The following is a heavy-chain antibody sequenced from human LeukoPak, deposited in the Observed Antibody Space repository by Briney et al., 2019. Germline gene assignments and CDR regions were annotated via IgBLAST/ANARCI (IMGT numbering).Heavy chain of an antibody. V-gene: IGHV4-59*01. CDR2: IYYSGST. Sequence: SETLSLTCTVSGGSISSYYWSWIRQPPGKGLEWIGYIYYSGSTNYNPSLKSRVTISVDTSKNQSSLKLSSVTAADTAVYYCARDPYYYGMDVWGQGTTVTVSS. CDR3: ARDPYYYGMDV. J-gene: IGHJ6*02. CDR1: GGSISSYY.